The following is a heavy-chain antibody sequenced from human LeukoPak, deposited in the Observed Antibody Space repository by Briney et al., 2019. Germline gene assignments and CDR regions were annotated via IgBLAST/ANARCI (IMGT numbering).Heavy chain of an antibody. J-gene: IGHJ5*02. D-gene: IGHD3-3*01. Sequence: PSETLSLTCTVSGGSISSYYWSWIRQPPGKGLEWIGYIYYSGSTNYNPSLKSRATISVDTSKNQFSLKLSSVTAADTAVYYCASGGRSPYNWFDPWGQGTLVTVSS. CDR3: ASGGRSPYNWFDP. CDR1: GGSISSYY. V-gene: IGHV4-59*01. CDR2: IYYSGST.